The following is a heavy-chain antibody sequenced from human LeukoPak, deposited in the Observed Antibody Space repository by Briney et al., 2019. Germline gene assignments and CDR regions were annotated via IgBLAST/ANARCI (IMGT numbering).Heavy chain of an antibody. D-gene: IGHD3-22*01. CDR2: IYYSGST. CDR1: GGPISSYY. J-gene: IGHJ5*02. Sequence: SETLSLTCTVSGGPISSYYWSWIRQPPGKGPEWIGYIYYSGSTNYNPSLKSRVTISVDTSKNQFSLKLSSVTAADTAVYYCAKLPDYYDSSGYYRNWFDPWGQGTLVTVSS. CDR3: AKLPDYYDSSGYYRNWFDP. V-gene: IGHV4-59*08.